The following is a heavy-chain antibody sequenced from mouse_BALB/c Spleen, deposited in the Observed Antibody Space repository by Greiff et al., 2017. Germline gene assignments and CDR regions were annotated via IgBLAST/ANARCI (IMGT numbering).Heavy chain of an antibody. J-gene: IGHJ2*01. D-gene: IGHD3-1*01. CDR1: GFTFSSFG. V-gene: IGHV5-17*02. CDR3: ARSDTLGLFDY. Sequence: EVHLVESGGGLVQPGGSRKLSCAASGFTFSSFGMHWVRQAPEKGLEWVAYISSGSSTIYYADTVKGRFTISRDNPKNTLFLQMTSLRSEDTAMYYCARSDTLGLFDYWGQGTTLTVSS. CDR2: ISSGSSTI.